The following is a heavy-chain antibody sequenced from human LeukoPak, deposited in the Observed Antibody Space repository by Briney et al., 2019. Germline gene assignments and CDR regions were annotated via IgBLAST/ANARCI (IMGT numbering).Heavy chain of an antibody. CDR2: IIPIFGTA. CDR3: ARVEYSGYAPYYYYYYMDV. Sequence: SVKVSCKASGYTFNSHGISWVRQAPGQGLEWMGGIIPIFGTANYAQKFQGRVTITADKSTSTAYMELSSLRSEDTAVYYCARVEYSGYAPYYYYYYMDVWGKGTTVTVSS. V-gene: IGHV1-69*06. CDR1: GYTFNSHG. D-gene: IGHD5-12*01. J-gene: IGHJ6*03.